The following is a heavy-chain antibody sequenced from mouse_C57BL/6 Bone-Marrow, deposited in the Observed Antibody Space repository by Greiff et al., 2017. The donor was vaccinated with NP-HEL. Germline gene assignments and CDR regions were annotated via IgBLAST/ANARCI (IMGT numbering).Heavy chain of an antibody. CDR1: GFNIKDDY. J-gene: IGHJ4*01. CDR2: IDPENGDT. Sequence: VQLQQSGAELVRPGASVKLSCTASGFNIKDDYMHWVKQRPEQGLEWIGWIDPENGDTEYASKFQGKATITADTSSNTAYLQLSSLTSEDTAVYYCTTFQRDYAMDYWGQGTSVTVSS. CDR3: TTFQRDYAMDY. V-gene: IGHV14-4*01.